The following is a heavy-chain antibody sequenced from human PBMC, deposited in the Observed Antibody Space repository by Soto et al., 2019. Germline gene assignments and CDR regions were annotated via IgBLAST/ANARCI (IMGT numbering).Heavy chain of an antibody. J-gene: IGHJ6*03. CDR2: ISVYNGNT. Sequence: QVQLVQSGGEVKKPGASVTVSCKASGYTFSSYGISWVRQAPGQGLEWMGWISVYNGNTNYAEKFQGRVTMTTDTSTSTAYMELGSLTSADTAVYYCARRFGYSSSYNSYYLDVWGKGTTVTVSS. CDR1: GYTFSSYG. CDR3: ARRFGYSSSYNSYYLDV. V-gene: IGHV1-18*01. D-gene: IGHD6-13*01.